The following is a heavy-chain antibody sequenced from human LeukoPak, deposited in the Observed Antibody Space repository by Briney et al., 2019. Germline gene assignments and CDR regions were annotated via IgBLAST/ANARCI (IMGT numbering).Heavy chain of an antibody. J-gene: IGHJ4*02. CDR3: ATDKETQLALDY. CDR1: GYTLTELS. CDR2: FDPEDGET. Sequence: AAPVKVSCKVSGYTLTELSMHWVRQAPGKGLEWMGGFDPEDGETTYAQKFQGRVTMTEDTSTDIAYMELSSLRSEDTAVYYCATDKETQLALDYWGQGTLVTVSS. D-gene: IGHD3-3*02. V-gene: IGHV1-24*01.